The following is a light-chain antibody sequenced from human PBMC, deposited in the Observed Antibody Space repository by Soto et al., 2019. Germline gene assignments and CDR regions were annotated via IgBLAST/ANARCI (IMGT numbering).Light chain of an antibody. V-gene: IGKV3-20*01. Sequence: DIVLTQSPGTLSLSPGERAALSCRASQSVSSSYLAWYQQKPGQAPRLLIYGASNRATGIPERFSGSGSGTDFTLTIGRLEPQDSAMYYCQQYVISVTFGQGTRLEIK. CDR1: QSVSSSY. CDR2: GAS. J-gene: IGKJ5*01. CDR3: QQYVISVT.